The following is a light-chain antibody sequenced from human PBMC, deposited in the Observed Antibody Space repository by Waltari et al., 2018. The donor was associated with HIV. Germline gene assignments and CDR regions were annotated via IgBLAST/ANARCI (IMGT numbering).Light chain of an antibody. CDR3: SSYAGSDNYVV. CDR1: NSDVGRYDY. CDR2: EVD. Sequence: QSALTQPASVSGSPGQSITISCTGTNSDVGRYDYVSWYQQYPGKAPKLIIFEVDQRPSGVPDRFSGSKSGNTASLTVSGLQAEDEAYYFCSSYAGSDNYVVFGGGTKLTVL. V-gene: IGLV2-8*01. J-gene: IGLJ2*01.